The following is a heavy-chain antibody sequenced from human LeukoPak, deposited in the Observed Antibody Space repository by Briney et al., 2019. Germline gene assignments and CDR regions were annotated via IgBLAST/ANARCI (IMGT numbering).Heavy chain of an antibody. CDR2: IIPILGIA. CDR1: GGTFSSYA. D-gene: IGHD2-2*02. V-gene: IGHV1-69*04. J-gene: IGHJ6*03. CDR3: ASSNPAAISLYYYYYYMDV. Sequence: GASVKVSCKASGGTFSSYAISWVRQAPGQGLEWMGRIIPILGIANYAQKFQGRVTITADKSTSTAYMELSSLRSEDTAVYYCASSNPAAISLYYYYYYMDVWGKGTTVTVSS.